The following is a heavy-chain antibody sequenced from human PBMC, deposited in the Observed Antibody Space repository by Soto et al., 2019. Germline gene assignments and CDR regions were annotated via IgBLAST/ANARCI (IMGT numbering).Heavy chain of an antibody. CDR2: IYYSGST. J-gene: IGHJ6*02. V-gene: IGHV4-39*01. Sequence: XETLYLTSTVAGGSVSSSSYYWGWIRQPRGKGLEWIGSIYYSGSTYYNPSLKSRVTISVDTSKNQFSLKLSSVTAADTAVYYCARRYDFWSGYHYYYYGMDVWGQGTTVTVSS. D-gene: IGHD3-3*01. CDR3: ARRYDFWSGYHYYYYGMDV. CDR1: GGSVSSSSYY.